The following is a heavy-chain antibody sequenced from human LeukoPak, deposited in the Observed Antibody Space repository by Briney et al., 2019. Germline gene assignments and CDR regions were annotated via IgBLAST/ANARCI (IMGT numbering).Heavy chain of an antibody. CDR1: GFTFSDYY. V-gene: IGHV3-11*04. CDR2: ISSSGSTI. CDR3: ARDPDTAMVRGDYYFDY. D-gene: IGHD5-18*01. Sequence: NPGGSLRLSCAASGFTFSDYYMSWIRQAPGKGLEWVSYISSSGSTIYYADSVKGRFTISRDNAKNSLYLQMNSLRAEDTAVYYCARDPDTAMVRGDYYFDYWGQGTLVTVSS. J-gene: IGHJ4*02.